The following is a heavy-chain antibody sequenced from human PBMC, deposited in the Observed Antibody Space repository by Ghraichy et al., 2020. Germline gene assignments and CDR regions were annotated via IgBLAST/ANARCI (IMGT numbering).Heavy chain of an antibody. D-gene: IGHD3-10*01. CDR2: ISGSGGSA. CDR3: AKDLGSMVRGKLDY. CDR1: GFTFSSYA. V-gene: IGHV3-23*01. Sequence: GGSLRLSCAASGFTFSSYAMSWVRQAPGKGLEWVSGISGSGGSAYFADSVKGRFTISRDNSKNTLYLQMNSLRAEDTAVYYCAKDLGSMVRGKLDYWGQGTLVTVSS. J-gene: IGHJ4*02.